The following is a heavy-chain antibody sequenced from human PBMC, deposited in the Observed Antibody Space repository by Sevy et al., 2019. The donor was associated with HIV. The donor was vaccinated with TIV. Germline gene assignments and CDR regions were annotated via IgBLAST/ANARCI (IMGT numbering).Heavy chain of an antibody. CDR2: IYYSGST. J-gene: IGHJ4*02. D-gene: IGHD6-13*01. V-gene: IGHV4-59*01. CDR1: GGSISNYF. Sequence: SETLSLTCTVSGGSISNYFWSWIRQPPGKGLEWNGYIYYSGSTNYKPSLKSRITISVDTSKNQFSLKLSSVTAADTAVYYCARESIGAVGDFDYWGQGTLVTVSS. CDR3: ARESIGAVGDFDY.